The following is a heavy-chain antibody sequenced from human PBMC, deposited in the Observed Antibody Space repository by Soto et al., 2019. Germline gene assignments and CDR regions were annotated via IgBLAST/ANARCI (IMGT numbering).Heavy chain of an antibody. D-gene: IGHD3-3*01. CDR2: INLKSGDT. J-gene: IGHJ4*02. V-gene: IGHV1-2*02. CDR1: GLSIPGYY. CDR3: ARESEWMTPFGY. Sequence: GPSLEVSWEACGLSIPGYYLRWVRQAPGQGLEWMGWINLKSGDTNYAQKFQGRVTMTRDTSISTAYMELSRLKSDDTAVFYCARESEWMTPFGYWAPGTRVTVSS.